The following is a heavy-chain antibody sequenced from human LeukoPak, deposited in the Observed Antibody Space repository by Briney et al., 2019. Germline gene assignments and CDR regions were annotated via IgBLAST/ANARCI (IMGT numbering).Heavy chain of an antibody. CDR3: ARDHSAGRFYFDY. V-gene: IGHV3-53*01. D-gene: IGHD2-15*01. CDR1: GITVSSNY. J-gene: IGHJ4*02. CDR2: IYSDGTT. Sequence: PGGFLRLSCAASGITVSSNYMSWVRQAPGKGLEWVSIIYSDGTTLYADSVKGRFTISRDTSKNRLYLHMDSLRAEDTAVYYCARDHSAGRFYFDYWGQGTLVTVSS.